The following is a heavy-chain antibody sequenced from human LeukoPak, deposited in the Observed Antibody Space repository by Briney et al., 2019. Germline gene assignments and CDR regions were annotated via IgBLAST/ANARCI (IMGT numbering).Heavy chain of an antibody. D-gene: IGHD3-22*01. Sequence: GASVKVSCKACGYTFTDYYMRWVRQAPGPGLEWMGWINPNSGGTNYAQKFQDRVTMTRDTSISTAYMELSRLRSDDTAVYYCATSYNSGYYYWDYWGQGTLVTVSS. J-gene: IGHJ4*02. V-gene: IGHV1-2*02. CDR2: INPNSGGT. CDR1: GYTFTDYY. CDR3: ATSYNSGYYYWDY.